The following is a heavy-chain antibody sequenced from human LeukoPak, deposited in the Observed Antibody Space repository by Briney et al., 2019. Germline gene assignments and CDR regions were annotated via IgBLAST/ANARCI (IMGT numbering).Heavy chain of an antibody. V-gene: IGHV3-23*01. D-gene: IGHD5-18*01. CDR2: ISGSGGST. Sequence: GGSLRLSCVVSGFTFSSYAMSWVRQAPGKGLEWVSGISGSGGSTYYADSVKGRFTISRDNAKNSLYLQMNSLRAEDTALYYCARGYSYGRNWYFDLWGRGTLVTVSS. CDR3: ARGYSYGRNWYFDL. CDR1: GFTFSSYA. J-gene: IGHJ2*01.